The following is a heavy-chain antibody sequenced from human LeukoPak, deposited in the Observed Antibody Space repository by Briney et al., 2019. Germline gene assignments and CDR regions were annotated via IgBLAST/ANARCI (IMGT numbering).Heavy chain of an antibody. Sequence: ASVKVSCKASGGTFSSYAISWARQAPGQGLEWMGGIIPIFGTANYAQKFQGRVTITADKSTSTAYMELSSLRSEDTAVYYCASDHGTYDYVWGSYRYTDYWGQGTLVTVSS. CDR1: GGTFSSYA. D-gene: IGHD3-16*02. CDR2: IIPIFGTA. V-gene: IGHV1-69*06. J-gene: IGHJ4*02. CDR3: ASDHGTYDYVWGSYRYTDY.